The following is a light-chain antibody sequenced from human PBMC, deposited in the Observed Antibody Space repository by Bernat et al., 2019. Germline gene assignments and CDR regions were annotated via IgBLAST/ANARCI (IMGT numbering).Light chain of an antibody. J-gene: IGKJ1*01. CDR1: QDISIS. V-gene: IGKV1-16*02. CDR2: SAS. Sequence: DIQMTQSPTLLSASVGDKVTITCRASQDISISLAWFQQKPGRAPKSLIYSASILQSEFPSKFSGSGYGTDFSLTISSLHPGDSATYYCQQYNVYPPTFGQGTKVEIK. CDR3: QQYNVYPPT.